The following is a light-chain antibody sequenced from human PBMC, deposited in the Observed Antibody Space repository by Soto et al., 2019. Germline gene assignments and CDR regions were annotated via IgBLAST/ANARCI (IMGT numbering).Light chain of an antibody. Sequence: EIVLTQSPGTLSLSPGERATLSCRASQSVSSSYLAWYQQKPGQAPRLLIYGASSRATGIPDRFSGSGSGTDFTLTISRLEPEDFAVYYCQQYGSSPNTFRQGTKLESK. CDR3: QQYGSSPNT. CDR1: QSVSSSY. CDR2: GAS. J-gene: IGKJ2*01. V-gene: IGKV3-20*01.